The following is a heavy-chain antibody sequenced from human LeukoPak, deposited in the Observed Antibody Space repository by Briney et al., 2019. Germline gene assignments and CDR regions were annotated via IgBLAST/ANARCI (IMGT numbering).Heavy chain of an antibody. CDR3: ARGLAVAAPFDY. CDR2: IYYSGST. Sequence: SETLSLTCTVSGGSISSYYWSWIRQPPGKGLEWIGYIYYSGSTYYNPSLKSRVTISVDTSKNQFSLKLSSVTAADTAVYYCARGLAVAAPFDYWGQGTLVTVSS. CDR1: GGSISSYY. V-gene: IGHV4-59*12. D-gene: IGHD6-19*01. J-gene: IGHJ4*02.